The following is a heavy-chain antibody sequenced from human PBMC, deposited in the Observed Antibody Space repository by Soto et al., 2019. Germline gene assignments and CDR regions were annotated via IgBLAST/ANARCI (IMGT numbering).Heavy chain of an antibody. D-gene: IGHD3-10*01. J-gene: IGHJ4*02. CDR2: ILSDVEQ. CDR1: GFSLTNVQKG. CDR3: SPTSGRFGASHFDF. V-gene: IGHV2-26*01. Sequence: QVTLKESGPVLVQATETLTLTCNVSGFSLTNVQKGVAWIRQPPGKALEWLAHILSDVEQSYKSSLKKRLTIAQHTSNRHAVLVRTNVKPVATASYYFSPTSGRFGASHFDFWGQGSSVIVSS.